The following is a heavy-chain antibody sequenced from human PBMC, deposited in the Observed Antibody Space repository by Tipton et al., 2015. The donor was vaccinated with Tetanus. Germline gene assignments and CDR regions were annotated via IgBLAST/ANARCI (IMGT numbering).Heavy chain of an antibody. CDR2: VYSTGSA. CDR1: GGSISDNY. D-gene: IGHD3-22*01. CDR3: ARGRGTYFFDSSGYYPKYYIDS. J-gene: IGHJ4*02. V-gene: IGHV4-59*01. Sequence: TLSLTCTVSGGSISDNYWSWIRQAPGKGLEWIGYVYSTGSASYSPSLSRRVTISVDTSKNQFSLKLSSVTAADTAVYYCARGRGTYFFDSSGYYPKYYIDSWGQGTRVTVSS.